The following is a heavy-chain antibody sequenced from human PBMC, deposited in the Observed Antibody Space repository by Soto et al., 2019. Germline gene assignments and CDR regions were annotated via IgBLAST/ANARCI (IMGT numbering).Heavy chain of an antibody. D-gene: IGHD3-22*01. CDR3: ARRLKGRYESSGYPKRQYFGMDV. CDR2: IDPNDSYT. J-gene: IGHJ6*02. CDR1: GYTFTNYW. V-gene: IGHV5-10-1*01. Sequence: GESLKISCKGSGYTFTNYWINWVRQVPGKVLEWVGRIDPNDSYTNYGPSFQGHVTISTDKSISSAYLQWSSLKASDTATYYCARRLKGRYESSGYPKRQYFGMDVWGQGXTVTVYS.